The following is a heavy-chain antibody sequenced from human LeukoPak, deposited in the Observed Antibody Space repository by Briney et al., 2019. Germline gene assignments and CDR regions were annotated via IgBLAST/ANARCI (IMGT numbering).Heavy chain of an antibody. CDR2: IYYSGST. Sequence: PSETLSLTCTVSGGSISSGGYYWSWIRQHPGKGLEWIGYIYYSGSTYYNPSLKSRVTISVDTSKNQFSLKLSSVSAADTAVYYCARDSRVAAAVTYWYFDLWGRGTLVTVSS. J-gene: IGHJ2*01. D-gene: IGHD6-13*01. CDR3: ARDSRVAAAVTYWYFDL. CDR1: GGSISSGGYY. V-gene: IGHV4-31*03.